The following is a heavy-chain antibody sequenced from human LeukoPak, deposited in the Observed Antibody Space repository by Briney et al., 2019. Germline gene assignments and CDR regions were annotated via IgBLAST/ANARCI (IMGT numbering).Heavy chain of an antibody. CDR1: GGTFSSYA. J-gene: IGHJ3*02. V-gene: IGHV1-69*05. CDR2: IIPIFGTA. CDR3: ASRSGGSWGQDAFDI. Sequence: SVKVSCKASGGTFSSYAISWVRQAPGQGLEWMGRIIPIFGTANYAQKFQGRVTITTDESTSTAYMELSSLRSEDTAVYYCASRSGGSWGQDAFDIWGQGTMVTVSS. D-gene: IGHD2-15*01.